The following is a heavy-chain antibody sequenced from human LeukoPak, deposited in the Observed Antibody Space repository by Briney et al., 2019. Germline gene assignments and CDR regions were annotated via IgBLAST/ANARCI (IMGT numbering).Heavy chain of an antibody. CDR3: ARDPRISLLWFGELLYGPYFDY. J-gene: IGHJ4*02. V-gene: IGHV1-18*01. CDR2: ISAYNGNT. Sequence: GASVKVSCKASGYTFTSYGISWVRQAPGQGLEWMGWISAYNGNTNYAQKLQGRVTMTTDTSTSTAYMELRSLRSDDTAVYYCARDPRISLLWFGELLYGPYFDYWGQGTLVTVSS. CDR1: GYTFTSYG. D-gene: IGHD3-10*01.